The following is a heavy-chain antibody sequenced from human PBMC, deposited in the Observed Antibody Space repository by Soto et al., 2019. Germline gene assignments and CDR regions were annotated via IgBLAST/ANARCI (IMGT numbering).Heavy chain of an antibody. CDR1: GFTFSRYG. CDR3: VGSESFYLDY. J-gene: IGHJ4*02. V-gene: IGHV3-33*01. Sequence: GSLRLSCAVSGFTFSRYGMHWVRQAPGKGLEWVTVIWFDGSQSHYADSVKGRFTISRDDSKNTLYLQMDSLRAEDTAIYYCVGSESFYLDYWGQGTLVTVSS. CDR2: IWFDGSQS. D-gene: IGHD3-10*01.